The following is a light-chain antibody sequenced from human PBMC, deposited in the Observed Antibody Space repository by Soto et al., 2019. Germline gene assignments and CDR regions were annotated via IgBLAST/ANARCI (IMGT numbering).Light chain of an antibody. CDR2: DVS. CDR1: SSDVGGYNY. Sequence: QSVLTQPASVSGSPGQSITISCTGTSSDVGGYNYVPWYQQHPGKAPKLMIYDVSNRPSGVSNRFSGSKSGNTASLTISGLQAEDEADYYCSSYTSSSTLYVFGTGTKVTDL. CDR3: SSYTSSSTLYV. J-gene: IGLJ1*01. V-gene: IGLV2-14*01.